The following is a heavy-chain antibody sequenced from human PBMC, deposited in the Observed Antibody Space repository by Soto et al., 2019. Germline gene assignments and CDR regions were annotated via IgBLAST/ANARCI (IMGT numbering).Heavy chain of an antibody. J-gene: IGHJ4*02. CDR2: IYYSGST. D-gene: IGHD5-18*01. CDR3: ASYGYSYGY. Sequence: SETLSLTCTVSGGSISSSSYYWGWIRPPPGKGLEWIGSIYYSGSTYYNPSLKSRVTISVDTSKNQFSLKLSSVTAADTAVYYCASYGYSYGYWGQGTLVTVSS. V-gene: IGHV4-39*01. CDR1: GGSISSSSYY.